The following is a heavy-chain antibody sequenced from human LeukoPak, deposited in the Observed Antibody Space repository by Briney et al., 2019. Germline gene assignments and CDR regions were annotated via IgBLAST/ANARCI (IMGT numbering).Heavy chain of an antibody. CDR2: ISSSGSTI. V-gene: IGHV3-11*04. Sequence: PSETLSLTCTVSGGSISSYYWSWIRQAPGKGLEWVSYISSSGSTIYYADSVKGRFTISRDNAKNSLYLQMNSLRAEDTAVYYCARDRVNWNYLSSVDYWGQGTLVTVSS. CDR3: ARDRVNWNYLSSVDY. CDR1: GGSISSYY. J-gene: IGHJ4*02. D-gene: IGHD1-7*01.